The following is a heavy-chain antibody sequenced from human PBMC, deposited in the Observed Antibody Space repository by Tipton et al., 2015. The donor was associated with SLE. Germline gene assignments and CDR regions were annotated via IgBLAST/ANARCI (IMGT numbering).Heavy chain of an antibody. CDR2: ISYDGSNK. V-gene: IGHV3-30-3*01. CDR1: GFTFSSYA. CDR3: AKEGYSGSYWGFDP. Sequence: RSLRLSCAASGFTFSSYAMHWVRQAPGKGLEWVAVISYDGSNKYYADSVKGRFTISRDNSKNTLYLQMNSLRAEDTAVYYCAKEGYSGSYWGFDPWGQGTLVTVSS. D-gene: IGHD1-26*01. J-gene: IGHJ5*02.